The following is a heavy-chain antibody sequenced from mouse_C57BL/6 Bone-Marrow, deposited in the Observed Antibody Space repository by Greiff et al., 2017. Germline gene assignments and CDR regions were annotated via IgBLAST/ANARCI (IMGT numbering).Heavy chain of an antibody. D-gene: IGHD1-1*01. Sequence: VKLQASGAELVRPGASVTLSCKASGYTFPDYEMHWVKQTPVHGLEWIGAIDPETGGTAYNQKFKGKAILTADKSSSTAYMELRSLTSEDSAVYYCTRGGGYYYCSKSWFADWGQGTLVTVSA. CDR3: TRGGGYYYCSKSWFAD. CDR2: IDPETGGT. J-gene: IGHJ3*01. CDR1: GYTFPDYE. V-gene: IGHV1-15*01.